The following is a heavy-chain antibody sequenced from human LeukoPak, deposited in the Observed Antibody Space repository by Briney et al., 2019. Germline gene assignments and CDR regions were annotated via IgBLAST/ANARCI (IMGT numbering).Heavy chain of an antibody. CDR1: GYTFTSYG. D-gene: IGHD3-22*01. CDR3: ARGPHYYYDSSGYATFDY. V-gene: IGHV1-8*03. CDR2: MNPNSGNT. J-gene: IGHJ4*02. Sequence: ASVKVSCKASGYTFTSYGISWVRQAPGQGLEWMGWMNPNSGNTGYAQKFQGRVTITRNTSISTAYMELSSLRSEDTAVYYCARGPHYYYDSSGYATFDYWGQGTLVTVSS.